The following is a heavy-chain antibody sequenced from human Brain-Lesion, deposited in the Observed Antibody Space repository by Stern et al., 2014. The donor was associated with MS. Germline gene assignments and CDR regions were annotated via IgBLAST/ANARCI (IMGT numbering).Heavy chain of an antibody. D-gene: IGHD5-18*01. CDR1: GGSISSGSYY. J-gene: IGHJ4*02. CDR3: VRETGGYTYGDTDFFDF. Sequence: QVQLVQSGPGLVKPSQTLSLTCSVSGGSISSGSYYWNWIRQPAGKGLEWIGRIYASGSTKYSPSLKSRVFISGDTSKNQFSLKLSSVTAADAAMYYCVRETGGYTYGDTDFFDFWGQGTLVTVSS. CDR2: IYASGST. V-gene: IGHV4-61*02.